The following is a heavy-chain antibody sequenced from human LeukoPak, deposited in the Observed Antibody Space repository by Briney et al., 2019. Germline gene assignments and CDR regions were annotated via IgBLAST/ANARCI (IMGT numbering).Heavy chain of an antibody. Sequence: GGSLRLSCAASGFTFSSYTMSWVRQAPGKGLEWVSAISGSGGSTYYADSVKGRFTISRDNSKNTLYLQMNSLRAEDTAVYYCAKDRTGYYLSTVFGYWGQGTLVTVSS. CDR2: ISGSGGST. V-gene: IGHV3-23*01. CDR1: GFTFSSYT. J-gene: IGHJ4*02. D-gene: IGHD3/OR15-3a*01. CDR3: AKDRTGYYLSTVFGY.